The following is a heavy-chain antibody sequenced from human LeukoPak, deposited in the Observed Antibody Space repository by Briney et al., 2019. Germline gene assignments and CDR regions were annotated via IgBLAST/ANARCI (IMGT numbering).Heavy chain of an antibody. CDR1: GFTFSSYA. D-gene: IGHD3-16*02. CDR3: AKDYGRAVAGIIVYFDY. Sequence: GGSLRLSCAASGFTFSSYAMSWVRQAPGKGLEWVSAISGSGGSTYYADSVKGRFTISRDNSKNTLYLQMNSLRVEDTAVYYCAKDYGRAVAGIIVYFDYWGQGSVATVSS. V-gene: IGHV3-23*01. J-gene: IGHJ4*02. CDR2: ISGSGGST.